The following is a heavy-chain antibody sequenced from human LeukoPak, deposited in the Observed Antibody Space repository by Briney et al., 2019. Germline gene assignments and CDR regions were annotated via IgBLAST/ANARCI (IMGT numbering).Heavy chain of an antibody. Sequence: ASVKVSCKASGYTFTSYAMNWVRQAPGQGLEWMGWINTNTGNPTYAQAFTGRFVFSLDTSVSTAYLQISSLKAEDTAVYYCAREVSEPLAGFGESQFDPWGQGTLVTVSS. CDR2: INTNTGNP. CDR3: AREVSEPLAGFGESQFDP. CDR1: GYTFTSYA. D-gene: IGHD3-10*01. V-gene: IGHV7-4-1*02. J-gene: IGHJ5*02.